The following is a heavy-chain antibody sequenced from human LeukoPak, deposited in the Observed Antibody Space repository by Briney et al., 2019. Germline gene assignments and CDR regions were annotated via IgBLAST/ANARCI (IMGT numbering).Heavy chain of an antibody. V-gene: IGHV4-30-4*01. CDR2: IYYSGST. CDR1: GGSISSGDYY. D-gene: IGHD2-2*01. J-gene: IGHJ6*04. Sequence: PSQTLSLTCTVSGGSISSGDYYWSWIRQPPGKGLEWIGYIYYSGSTYYNPSLKSRVTISVDTSKNQFSLKLSSVTAADTAVYYCARENIVVVQWFDGMDVWGKGTTVTVSS. CDR3: ARENIVVVQWFDGMDV.